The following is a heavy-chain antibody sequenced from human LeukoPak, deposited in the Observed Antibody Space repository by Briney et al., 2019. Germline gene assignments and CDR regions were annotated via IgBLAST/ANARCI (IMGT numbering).Heavy chain of an antibody. Sequence: SETLSLTCGVYGGSFSGYYWSWIRQPPGKGLEWIGEIDPRGSTNYNPSLKSRVTLSADTSKNQFSLTLNSVTAADTAVYYCARRRLGYYFDYWGQGTLVTVSS. J-gene: IGHJ4*02. CDR1: GGSFSGYY. CDR3: ARRRLGYYFDY. V-gene: IGHV4-34*01. CDR2: IDPRGST. D-gene: IGHD5-24*01.